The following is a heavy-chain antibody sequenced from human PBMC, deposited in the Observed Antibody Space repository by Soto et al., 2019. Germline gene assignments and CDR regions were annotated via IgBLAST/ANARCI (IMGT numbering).Heavy chain of an antibody. V-gene: IGHV1-18*01. J-gene: IGHJ4*01. D-gene: IGHD6-6*01. CDR1: GYTFTSYG. CDR2: ISDYNGNT. CDR3: GSGRIAAHSSFDY. Sequence: QVQLVQSGAEVKKPGASVKVSCKASGYTFTSYGITWVRQAPGQGLEWMGWISDYNGNTNYAQKLQGRVTMTTDTSTSTAYVELRSPRSDDTAVYYCGSGRIAAHSSFDYWGHGTLVTVSS.